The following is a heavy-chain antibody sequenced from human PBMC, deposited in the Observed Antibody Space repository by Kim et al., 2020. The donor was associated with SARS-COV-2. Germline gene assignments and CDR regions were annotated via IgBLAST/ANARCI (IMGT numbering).Heavy chain of an antibody. CDR3: SRGSAAAAVCDF. D-gene: IGHD6-13*01. J-gene: IGHJ4*02. Sequence: YTDSMKGRFTFSRDNSKNTLYLQMTSLRPEDTAIYYCSRGSAAAAVCDFWGQGTLVTVSA. V-gene: IGHV3-30*03.